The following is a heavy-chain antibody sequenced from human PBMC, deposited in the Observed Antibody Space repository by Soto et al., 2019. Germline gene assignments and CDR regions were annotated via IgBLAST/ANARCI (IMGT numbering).Heavy chain of an antibody. J-gene: IGHJ4*02. Sequence: GGSLRLSCAASGFTFSSYAMSWVRQAPGKGLEWVSAISGSGGSTYYADSVKGRFTISRDNSKNTLYLQMNSLRAEDTAVYYCATLNSYGYSLFSFTSPYFDYWGQGTLVTVSS. CDR3: ATLNSYGYSLFSFTSPYFDY. V-gene: IGHV3-23*01. CDR2: ISGSGGST. D-gene: IGHD5-18*01. CDR1: GFTFSSYA.